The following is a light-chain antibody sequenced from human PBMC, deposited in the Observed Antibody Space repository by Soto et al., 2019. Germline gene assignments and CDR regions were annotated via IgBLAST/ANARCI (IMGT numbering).Light chain of an antibody. CDR2: AVT. J-gene: IGLJ1*01. CDR3: NSYTSSSTYV. V-gene: IGLV2-14*03. Sequence: QSALTQPASVSGSPGQSITISCTGTSSDVGGFNYVSWYQQHPGKAPKLMIYAVTNRPTGVSYRFSGSKSGNTASLTISGLQAEDEADYCCNSYTSSSTYVFGTGTKLTVL. CDR1: SSDVGGFNY.